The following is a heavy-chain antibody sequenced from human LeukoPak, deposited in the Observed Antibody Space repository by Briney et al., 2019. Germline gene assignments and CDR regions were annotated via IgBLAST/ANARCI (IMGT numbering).Heavy chain of an antibody. D-gene: IGHD4-17*01. CDR1: GGSISSYY. Sequence: RSETLSLTCTVSGGSISSYYWSWIRQPPGKGLEWIGYIYYSGSTNYNPSLKSRVTISVDTSKNQFSLKLSSVTAADTAVYYCARVYGDYGHSIDYWGQGTLVTVSS. J-gene: IGHJ4*02. V-gene: IGHV4-59*01. CDR3: ARVYGDYGHSIDY. CDR2: IYYSGST.